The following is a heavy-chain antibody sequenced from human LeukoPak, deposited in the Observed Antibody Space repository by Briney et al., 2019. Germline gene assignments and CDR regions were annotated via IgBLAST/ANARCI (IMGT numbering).Heavy chain of an antibody. J-gene: IGHJ4*02. D-gene: IGHD6-13*01. Sequence: PSETLSLTCTVSRGSISSGSYYWSWIRQPAGKGLEWIGRLDTSGSTNYNPSLKSRVTISVDTSKNQFSLKLSSVTAADTAVYYCASPTPYSSSWYREGGTFDYWGQGTLVTVSS. CDR1: RGSISSGSYY. CDR3: ASPTPYSSSWYREGGTFDY. CDR2: LDTSGST. V-gene: IGHV4-61*02.